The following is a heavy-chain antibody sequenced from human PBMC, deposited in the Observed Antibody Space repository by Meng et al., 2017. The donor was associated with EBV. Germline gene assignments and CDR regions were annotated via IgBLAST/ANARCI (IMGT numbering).Heavy chain of an antibody. J-gene: IGHJ4*02. CDR2: INPSGGST. V-gene: IGHV1-46*01. CDR1: GYTFTSYY. Sequence: QVQLGQSGAEMKKPGASVKVSCKAAGYTFTSYYMHWVRQAPGQGLEWMGIINPSGGSTSYAQKFQGRVTMTRDTSTSTVYMELSSLRSEDTAVDYCARDLRSLFDYWGQGTLVTVSS. D-gene: IGHD3-16*01. CDR3: ARDLRSLFDY.